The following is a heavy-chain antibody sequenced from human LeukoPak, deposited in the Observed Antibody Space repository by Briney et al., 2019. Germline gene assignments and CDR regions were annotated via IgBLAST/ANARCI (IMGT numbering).Heavy chain of an antibody. Sequence: ASVKVSCKASGYTFTSYDINWVRQATGQGLEWMGWMNPNSGNTGYAQKFQGRVTITRNTSISTAYMELSSLRSEDTAVYYCARVLRYDFWSGQPYYYYMDVWGKGTTVIVSS. CDR1: GYTFTSYD. CDR2: MNPNSGNT. J-gene: IGHJ6*03. D-gene: IGHD3-3*01. V-gene: IGHV1-8*03. CDR3: ARVLRYDFWSGQPYYYYMDV.